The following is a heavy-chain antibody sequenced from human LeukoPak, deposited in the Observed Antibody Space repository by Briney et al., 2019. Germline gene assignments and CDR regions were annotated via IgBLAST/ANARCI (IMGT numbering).Heavy chain of an antibody. D-gene: IGHD1-26*01. Sequence: QSGGSLRLSCAASGFTFSSYWMHWVRQAPGKGLEWVSAISGSGGSTYYADSVKGRFTISRDNSKNTLYLQMNSLRAEDTAVYYCAKLPWDSRRYWYFDLWGRGTLVTVSS. CDR3: AKLPWDSRRYWYFDL. CDR1: GFTFSSYW. J-gene: IGHJ2*01. V-gene: IGHV3-23*01. CDR2: ISGSGGST.